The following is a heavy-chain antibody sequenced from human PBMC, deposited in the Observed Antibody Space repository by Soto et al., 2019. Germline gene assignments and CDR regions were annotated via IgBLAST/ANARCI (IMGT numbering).Heavy chain of an antibody. Sequence: ASVKVSCKVSGYTFTSYAMHWVRQAPGQRLEWMGWINAGNGNTKYSQKFQGRVTITRDTSASTAYMELSSLRSEDTAVYYCARVLVYRGGSYYVFDYWGQGTLVTVSS. V-gene: IGHV1-3*01. CDR1: GYTFTSYA. J-gene: IGHJ4*02. CDR3: ARVLVYRGGSYYVFDY. D-gene: IGHD1-26*01. CDR2: INAGNGNT.